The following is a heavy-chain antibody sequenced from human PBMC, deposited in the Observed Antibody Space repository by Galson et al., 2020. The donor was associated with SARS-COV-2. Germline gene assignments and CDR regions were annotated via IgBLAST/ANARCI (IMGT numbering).Heavy chain of an antibody. CDR2: INSDGSNI. Sequence: GGSLRLSCAASGFTFSSYSYWMHWVRQSPGKGLVWVSRINSDGSNIRYADSVKGRFSISRDNARNTLYLQMNSLGAEDTAVYYCTRDSQLTFDYWGQGTLVTVSS. CDR3: TRDSQLTFDY. V-gene: IGHV3-74*01. J-gene: IGHJ4*02. CDR1: GFTFSSYSYW. D-gene: IGHD2-2*01.